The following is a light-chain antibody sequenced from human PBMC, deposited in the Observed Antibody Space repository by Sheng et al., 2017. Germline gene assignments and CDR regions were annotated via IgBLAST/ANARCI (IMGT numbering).Light chain of an antibody. V-gene: IGLV2-14*03. J-gene: IGLJ1*01. CDR1: SSDVGGHNY. Sequence: QSALTQPASVSGSPGQSITISCTGTSSDVGGHNYVSWYQQHPGKAPKLMIYDVSNRPSGVSNRFSGSKSGNTASLTISGLQAADEADYYCSSYTSSTNFYVFGTGTKVTVL. CDR2: DVS. CDR3: SSYTSSTNFYV.